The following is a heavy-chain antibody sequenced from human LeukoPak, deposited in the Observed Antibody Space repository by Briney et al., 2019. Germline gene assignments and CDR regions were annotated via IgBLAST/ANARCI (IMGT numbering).Heavy chain of an antibody. CDR1: GFTFSIYS. D-gene: IGHD3-10*01. J-gene: IGHJ4*02. CDR2: MSSTSITK. CDR3: ARCGDGLPCDFDY. V-gene: IGHV3-48*04. Sequence: GGSLRLSCAASGFTFSIYSMNWVRQAPGKGLEWVSYMSSTSITKYYSDSVKGRFTISRDTAKKSLFLKMNSLRAEDTAMYYCARCGDGLPCDFDYWGQGTLLTVSS.